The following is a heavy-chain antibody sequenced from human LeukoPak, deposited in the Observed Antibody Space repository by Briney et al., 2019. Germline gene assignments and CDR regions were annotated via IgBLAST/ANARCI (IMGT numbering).Heavy chain of an antibody. CDR3: ARSRFGDLNL. CDR1: GYSFTSYG. J-gene: IGHJ4*02. D-gene: IGHD3-10*01. V-gene: IGHV1-18*01. CDR2: ISDYNGNT. Sequence: VPSVKVSCKASGYSFTSYGISWVRQAPGQGLEWSGGISDYNGNTNYAQRLKGRVTMTTDTSTSTAYMKLRTVSSDDTAVYYCARSRFGDLNLWGQGMLVTVSS.